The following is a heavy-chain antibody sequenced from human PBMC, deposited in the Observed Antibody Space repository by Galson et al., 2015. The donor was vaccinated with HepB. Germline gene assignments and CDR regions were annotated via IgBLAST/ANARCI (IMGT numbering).Heavy chain of an antibody. D-gene: IGHD3-22*01. J-gene: IGHJ4*02. CDR3: ITASNRGYTFDY. CDR1: GDTLTEFS. CDR2: FDPEDGET. Sequence: SVKVSCKVSGDTLTEFSIHWVRQAPGKGLKWMGSFDPEDGETVYAQKFQGRVTMTEDTSTDTAYMELSSLRSEDTAVYYCITASNRGYTFDYWGQGTLVTVSS. V-gene: IGHV1-24*01.